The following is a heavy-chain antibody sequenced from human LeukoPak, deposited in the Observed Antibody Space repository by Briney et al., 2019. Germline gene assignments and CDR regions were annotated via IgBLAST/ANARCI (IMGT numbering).Heavy chain of an antibody. CDR3: VRSGSWGAFDY. D-gene: IGHD3-16*01. J-gene: IGHJ4*02. V-gene: IGHV3-48*02. Sequence: GGSLRLSCAASGFIFSRYSMNWVRQAPEKGLEWVSYISSSSSTIYYADSMKGRFTISRDNAKNSLYLQMSSLRDEDTAVYYCVRSGSWGAFDYWGQGTLVTVSS. CDR1: GFIFSRYS. CDR2: ISSSSSTI.